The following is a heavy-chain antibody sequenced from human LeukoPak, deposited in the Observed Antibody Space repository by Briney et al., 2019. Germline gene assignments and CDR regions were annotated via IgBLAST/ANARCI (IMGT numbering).Heavy chain of an antibody. V-gene: IGHV4-4*07. D-gene: IGHD3-10*01. J-gene: IGHJ4*02. CDR3: GRQGYTASYYFVDY. Sequence: SETLSLTCTVSGGSINSYNWGWVRQPAGKGLEWIGRIYPTGTTNYSPSFKSRLTVSLDTSKNQFSLKLRSVTAADTAVYYCGRQGYTASYYFVDYWSQGTLVTVSS. CDR2: IYPTGTT. CDR1: GGSINSYN.